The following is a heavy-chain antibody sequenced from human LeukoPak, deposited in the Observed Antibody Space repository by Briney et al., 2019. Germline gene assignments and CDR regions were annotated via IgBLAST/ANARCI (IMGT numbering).Heavy chain of an antibody. CDR3: ARDHIAARPQGIYYMDV. V-gene: IGHV3-20*04. J-gene: IGHJ6*03. CDR1: GFTFDDYG. D-gene: IGHD6-6*01. CDR2: INWNGGST. Sequence: PGGSLRLSCAASGFTFDDYGMSWVRQAPGKGLEWVSGINWNGGSTGYADSVKGRFTISRDNAKNSLYLQMNSLGAEDTALYYCARDHIAARPQGIYYMDVWGKGTTVTVSS.